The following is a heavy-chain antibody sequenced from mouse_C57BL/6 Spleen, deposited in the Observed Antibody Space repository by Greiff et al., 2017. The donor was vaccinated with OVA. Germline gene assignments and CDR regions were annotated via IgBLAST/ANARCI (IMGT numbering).Heavy chain of an antibody. CDR1: GYSITSGYY. V-gene: IGHV3-6*01. Sequence: EVKLMESGPGLVKPSQSLSLTCSVTGYSITSGYYWNWIRQFPGNKLEWMGYISYDGSNNYNPSLKNRISITRDTSKNQFFLKLNSVTTEDTATYYCAGAWFAYWGQGTLVTVSA. CDR3: AGAWFAY. CDR2: ISYDGSN. J-gene: IGHJ3*01.